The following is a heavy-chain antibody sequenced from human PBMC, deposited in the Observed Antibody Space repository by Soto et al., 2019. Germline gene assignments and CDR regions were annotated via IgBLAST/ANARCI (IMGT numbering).Heavy chain of an antibody. CDR3: ERAVVATIFGGLDY. CDR2: ISSSSSYI. D-gene: IGHD5-12*01. CDR1: GFTFSSYS. Sequence: GGSLRLSCAASGFTFSSYSMNWVRQAPGKGLEWVSSISSSSSYIYYADSVKGRFTISRDNAKNSLYLQMNSLRAEDTAVYYCERAVVATIFGGLDYWGQGTLVTVSS. J-gene: IGHJ4*02. V-gene: IGHV3-21*01.